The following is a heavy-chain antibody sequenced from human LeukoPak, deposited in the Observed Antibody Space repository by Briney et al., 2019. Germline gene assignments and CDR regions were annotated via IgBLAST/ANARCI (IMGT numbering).Heavy chain of an antibody. J-gene: IGHJ4*02. V-gene: IGHV3-53*01. CDR3: ARLQWLTLDY. Sequence: RGSLRLSCAASGFIVSSHYMSWVRQAPGKRLEWVSVIYSDGSTNYADSVKGRFTISRDNSKSTLYLQMNSLRAEDTAVYYCARLQWLTLDYWGQGTLVTVSS. CDR1: GFIVSSHY. CDR2: IYSDGST. D-gene: IGHD6-19*01.